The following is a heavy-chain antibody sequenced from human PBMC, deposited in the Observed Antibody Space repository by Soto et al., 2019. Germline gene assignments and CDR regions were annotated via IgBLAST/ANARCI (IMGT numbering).Heavy chain of an antibody. V-gene: IGHV2-5*01. J-gene: IGHJ5*02. D-gene: IGHD1-20*01. Sequence: SCPTLVNPTQTLTLTCTFSGFSLSTSGVGVGWIRQPPGKALEWLALIYWNDDKRYSPSLKSRLTITKDTSKNQVVLTMTNMDPVDTATYYCAHSGRQQLRTYNWNDGFDPWGQGTMVTVYS. CDR2: IYWNDDK. CDR1: GFSLSTSGVG. CDR3: AHSGRQQLRTYNWNDGFDP.